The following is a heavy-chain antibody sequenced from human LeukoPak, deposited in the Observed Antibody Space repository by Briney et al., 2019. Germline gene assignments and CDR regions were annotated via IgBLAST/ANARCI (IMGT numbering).Heavy chain of an antibody. D-gene: IGHD7-27*01. J-gene: IGHJ4*02. Sequence: SETLSLTCTVSGGSIRSYYWNWIRQPPGKGLEWIGYIFYDGSTNYNPSLKSRVTISLDTSKNQFSMKLNSVTAADTAVYYCARGPWAYFDYWGQGTLVSVSS. CDR3: ARGPWAYFDY. V-gene: IGHV4-59*01. CDR2: IFYDGST. CDR1: GGSIRSYY.